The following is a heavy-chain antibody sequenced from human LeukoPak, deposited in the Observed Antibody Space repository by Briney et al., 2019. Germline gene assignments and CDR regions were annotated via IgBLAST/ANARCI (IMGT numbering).Heavy chain of an antibody. CDR2: ISSSSSYI. J-gene: IGHJ6*03. D-gene: IGHD2-15*01. CDR1: GFTFSSYS. V-gene: IGHV3-21*01. Sequence: GGSLRLPCAASGFTFSSYSMNWVRQAPGKGLEWVSSISSSSSYIYYADSVKGRFTISRDNAKNSLYLQMNSLRAEDTAVYYCAREGYCSGGSCYFGYYYYYMDVWGKGTTVTVSS. CDR3: AREGYCSGGSCYFGYYYYYMDV.